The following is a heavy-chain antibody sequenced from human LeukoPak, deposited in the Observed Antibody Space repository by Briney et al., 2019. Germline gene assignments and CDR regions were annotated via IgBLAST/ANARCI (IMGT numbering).Heavy chain of an antibody. D-gene: IGHD1-1*01. Sequence: PGGSLRLSCAASGFTFSSYGMHWVRQAPGKGLEWVAFIRYDGSNKYYADSVKGRFTISRDNSKNTLYLQMNSLRAEDTAVYYCSGQTGTTWVLDYWGQGTLVTVSS. V-gene: IGHV3-30*02. J-gene: IGHJ4*02. CDR1: GFTFSSYG. CDR2: IRYDGSNK. CDR3: SGQTGTTWVLDY.